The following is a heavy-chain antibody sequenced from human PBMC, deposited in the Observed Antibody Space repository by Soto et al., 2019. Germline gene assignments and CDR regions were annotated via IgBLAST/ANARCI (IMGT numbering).Heavy chain of an antibody. Sequence: EVQLLESGGGLVQPEGSLRLSCAASGFTFSSHAMSWVRQAPGKGLEWVSAISYSGSNTYYTDSVKGRFTISRDNSKNTLYLQMNSLRVEDTAIYYCAKRFTLFGEVKLSPDFDYWGQGTLLTVSS. V-gene: IGHV3-23*01. D-gene: IGHD3-3*01. J-gene: IGHJ4*02. CDR3: AKRFTLFGEVKLSPDFDY. CDR2: ISYSGSNT. CDR1: GFTFSSHA.